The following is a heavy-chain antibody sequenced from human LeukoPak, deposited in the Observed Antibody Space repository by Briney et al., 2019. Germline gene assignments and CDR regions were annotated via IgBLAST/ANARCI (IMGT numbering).Heavy chain of an antibody. D-gene: IGHD1-26*01. V-gene: IGHV4-39*01. CDR2: IYYSGST. CDR3: ARLEGASPYYGMDV. J-gene: IGHJ6*02. Sequence: SETLSLTCTVSGGSISSSSYYWGWIRQPPGKGLERIGSIYYSGSTYYNPSLKSRVTISVDTSKNQFSLKLSSVTAADTAVYYCARLEGASPYYGMDVWGQGTTVTVSS. CDR1: GGSISSSSYY.